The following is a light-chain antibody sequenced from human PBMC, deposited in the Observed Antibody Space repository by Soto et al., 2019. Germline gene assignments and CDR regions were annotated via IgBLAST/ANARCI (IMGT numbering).Light chain of an antibody. CDR3: QQLNSNPPIT. J-gene: IGKJ5*01. Sequence: DIQLTQSPSFLSASVGDRVTITCRASQGISSYLAWYQQKPGKAPKLLLYAASTLQSGVPSRFSGSGSGTEFTLPISSLQPEDFATYYCQQLNSNPPITFGQGTRLDIK. CDR2: AAS. V-gene: IGKV1-9*01. CDR1: QGISSY.